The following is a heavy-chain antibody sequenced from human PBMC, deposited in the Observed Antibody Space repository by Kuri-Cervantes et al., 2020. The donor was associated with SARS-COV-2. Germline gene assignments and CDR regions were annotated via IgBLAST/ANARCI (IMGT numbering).Heavy chain of an antibody. V-gene: IGHV3-23*01. J-gene: IGHJ4*02. Sequence: GESLKIPCAASGFTFSSYAMSWVRQAPGKGLEWVSAISGSGGSTYYADSVKGRFTISRDNSQNTLYLQMNSLRAEDTAVYYCAYGTYYDILTGYFDFDYWCQGTLVTVSS. CDR3: AYGTYYDILTGYFDFDY. CDR2: ISGSGGST. D-gene: IGHD3-9*01. CDR1: GFTFSSYA.